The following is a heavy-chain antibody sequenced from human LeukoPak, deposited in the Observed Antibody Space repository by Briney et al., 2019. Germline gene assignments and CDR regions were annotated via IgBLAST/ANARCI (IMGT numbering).Heavy chain of an antibody. Sequence: SQTLSLTCAISGDSVSTKSATWNWIRQSPSRGLEWLGRTYYTSKWYNDYAVSVKSRISINPDTSKNQFSLQLNSVTPEDTAVYYCAREGWFGEPPSHWFDPWGQGTLVTVSS. J-gene: IGHJ5*02. V-gene: IGHV6-1*01. CDR1: GDSVSTKSAT. CDR2: TYYTSKWYN. CDR3: AREGWFGEPPSHWFDP. D-gene: IGHD3-10*01.